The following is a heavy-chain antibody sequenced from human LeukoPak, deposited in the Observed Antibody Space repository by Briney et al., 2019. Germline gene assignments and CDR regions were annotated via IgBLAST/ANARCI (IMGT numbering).Heavy chain of an antibody. CDR2: IYTSGST. Sequence: SQTLSLTCTVSGGSISSGSYYWSWIRQPAGKGLEWIGRIYTSGSTNYNPSLKSRVTISVDTSKNQFSLKLSSVTAADTAVYYCARDRRGNSEFDYWGQGTLVTVSS. CDR3: ARDRRGNSEFDY. V-gene: IGHV4-61*02. J-gene: IGHJ4*02. D-gene: IGHD4-23*01. CDR1: GGSISSGSYY.